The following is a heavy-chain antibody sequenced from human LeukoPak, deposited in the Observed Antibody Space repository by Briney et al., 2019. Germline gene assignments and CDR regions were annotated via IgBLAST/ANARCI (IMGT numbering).Heavy chain of an antibody. Sequence: SETLSLTCTVSGGSISSYYWSWIRQPPGKGLEWIGYIYYSGSTSYNPSLKSRVTISVDTSNNQFSLKLSSVTAADTAVYYCARDTSGYRRVSFDYWGQGTLVTVSS. CDR2: IYYSGST. J-gene: IGHJ4*02. CDR1: GGSISSYY. D-gene: IGHD3-22*01. CDR3: ARDTSGYRRVSFDY. V-gene: IGHV4-59*01.